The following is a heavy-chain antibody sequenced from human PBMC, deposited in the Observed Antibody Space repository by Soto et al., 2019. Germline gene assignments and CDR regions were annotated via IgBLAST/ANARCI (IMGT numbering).Heavy chain of an antibody. J-gene: IGHJ6*03. Sequence: SETPSLTCAVYGGSFSGYYWSWIRQPPGKGLEWIGEINHSGSTNYNPSLKSRVTISVDTSKNQFSLKLSSVTAADTAVYYCARVEDSYYYYYMDVWGKGTTVTVSS. V-gene: IGHV4-34*09. CDR1: GGSFSGYY. CDR3: ARVEDSYYYYYMDV. CDR2: INHSGST.